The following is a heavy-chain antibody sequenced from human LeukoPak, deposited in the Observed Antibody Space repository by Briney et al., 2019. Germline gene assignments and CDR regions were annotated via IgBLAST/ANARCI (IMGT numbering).Heavy chain of an antibody. V-gene: IGHV4-31*03. Sequence: SQTLSLTCTLSGGSISSGGYYWSWIRQHPGKGLEWFGYIYYSGSTYYNTSLKSRVTISVDTSKNQFSLKLSSVTAADTAVYYCARLPGGYDSSGYYPLRWAFFDYWGQGTLVTVSS. J-gene: IGHJ4*02. CDR2: IYYSGST. CDR3: ARLPGGYDSSGYYPLRWAFFDY. CDR1: GGSISSGGYY. D-gene: IGHD3-22*01.